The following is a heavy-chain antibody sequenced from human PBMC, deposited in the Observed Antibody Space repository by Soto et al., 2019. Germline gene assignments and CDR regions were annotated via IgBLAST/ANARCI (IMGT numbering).Heavy chain of an antibody. Sequence: SETLSLTCTVSGGSISSSSYYWGWLRQPPGKGLEWIGSIYYSGSTYYNPSLKSRVTISVDTSKNQFSLKLSSVTAADTAVYYCARHGVATHYYYYYYYLDVWGKRTTVTVYS. J-gene: IGHJ6*03. D-gene: IGHD5-12*01. V-gene: IGHV4-39*01. CDR1: GGSISSSSYY. CDR2: IYYSGST. CDR3: ARHGVATHYYYYYYYLDV.